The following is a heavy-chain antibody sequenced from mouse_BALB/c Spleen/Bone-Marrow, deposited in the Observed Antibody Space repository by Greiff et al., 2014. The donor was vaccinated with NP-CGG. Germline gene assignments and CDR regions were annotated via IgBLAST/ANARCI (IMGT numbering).Heavy chain of an antibody. J-gene: IGHJ4*01. D-gene: IGHD2-1*01. V-gene: IGHV1-37*01. CDR3: GSRGNYDEGRY. Sequence: VQLKQSGPELVKPGASVKISCKASGYSFTGYFTNWVKQSHGKSLEWIGRINPYNGDTFYNQKFKGKATLTVDKSSSTAHMELLSLTSEDSAVYYCGSRGNYDEGRYWGQGTSVTVSS. CDR2: INPYNGDT. CDR1: GYSFTGYF.